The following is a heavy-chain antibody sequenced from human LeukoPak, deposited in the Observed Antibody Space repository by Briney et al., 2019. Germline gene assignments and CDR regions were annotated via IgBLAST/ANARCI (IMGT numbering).Heavy chain of an antibody. V-gene: IGHV1-18*01. CDR2: ISAYNGNT. J-gene: IGHJ5*02. CDR1: GYTFNNYG. CDR3: ARTYYIVVVPAATLDWFDP. Sequence: ASVKVSCKASGYTFNNYGISWVRQAPGQGLEWMGWISAYNGNTNYAQKLQGRVTMTTDTSTSTAYMELRSLRSDDTAVYYCARTYYIVVVPAATLDWFDPWGQGTLVTVSS. D-gene: IGHD2-2*01.